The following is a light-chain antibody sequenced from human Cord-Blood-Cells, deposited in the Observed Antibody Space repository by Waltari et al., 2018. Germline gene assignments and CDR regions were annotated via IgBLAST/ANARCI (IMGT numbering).Light chain of an antibody. V-gene: IGKV3-11*01. CDR1: QSVSSY. CDR3: QQRSNWPPTWT. Sequence: ELVLTRSPATLSLSPGERATLSCRASQSVSSYLAWYQQKPGQAPRLLIYDASNRATGIPARFSGSGSGTDFTLTISSLEPEDFAVYYCQQRSNWPPTWTFGQGTKVEIK. CDR2: DAS. J-gene: IGKJ1*01.